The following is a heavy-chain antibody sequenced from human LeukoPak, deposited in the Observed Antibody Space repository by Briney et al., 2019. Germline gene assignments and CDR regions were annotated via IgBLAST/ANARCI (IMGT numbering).Heavy chain of an antibody. CDR1: GGAIISYY. CDR2: IYPTGNT. CDR3: ARLKFYDSTGYSPGYYMDV. V-gene: IGHV4-4*07. D-gene: IGHD3-22*01. Sequence: SETLSLTCNVSGGAIISYYWSWIRQPAGKGPERIGRIYPTGNTDYNPSLKTRVTMSTDLSKKQFSLRLRSVTAADTAVYYCARLKFYDSTGYSPGYYMDVWGKGTAVTVSS. J-gene: IGHJ6*03.